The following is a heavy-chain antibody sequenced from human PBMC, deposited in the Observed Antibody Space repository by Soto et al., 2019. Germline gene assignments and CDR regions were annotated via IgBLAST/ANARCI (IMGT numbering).Heavy chain of an antibody. CDR2: IYYTGST. D-gene: IGHD3-16*02. Sequence: QVRLQESGRGLVKPSETLSLTCTVSGGPISRYYGNWIRQPPGKGLEWIGYIYYTGSTNYNPSLKSRVTISVDTSKNQFSLKLSSVTAADTAVYYCARAFGSTMPSLFWGQGTLVTVSS. CDR3: ARAFGSTMPSLF. J-gene: IGHJ4*02. CDR1: GGPISRYY. V-gene: IGHV4-59*01.